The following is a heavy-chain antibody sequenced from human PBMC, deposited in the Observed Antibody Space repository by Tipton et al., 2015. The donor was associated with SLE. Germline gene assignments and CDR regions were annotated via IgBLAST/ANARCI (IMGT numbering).Heavy chain of an antibody. CDR3: ARGEITVTVFDQ. J-gene: IGHJ4*02. CDR1: GGSIRGSSYY. V-gene: IGHV4-39*07. Sequence: TLSLTCTVSGGSIRGSSYYWGWIRQPPGKGLEWIGSIYYSGSKYHNPSLKTRVTISVDTSMNQVSLKLSSVTAADTAVYYCARGEITVTVFDQWGQGTLVTVS. D-gene: IGHD4-17*01. CDR2: IYYSGSK.